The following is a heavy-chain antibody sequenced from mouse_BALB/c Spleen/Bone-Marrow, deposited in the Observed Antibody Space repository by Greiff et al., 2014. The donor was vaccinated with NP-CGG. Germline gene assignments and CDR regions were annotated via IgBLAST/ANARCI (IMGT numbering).Heavy chain of an antibody. J-gene: IGHJ3*01. CDR3: ASPGTY. CDR1: GFTFSDYY. Sequence: EVKLVESGGGLVQPGGSLKLSCATSGFTFSDYYMYWVRQTPEKRLEWVAYISNGGGSSTYYPDTVKGRFTISRDNAKNTLYLQMSRLKSEDTAMYYCASPGTYWGQGTLATVSA. D-gene: IGHD4-1*01. CDR2: ISNGGGSST. V-gene: IGHV5-12*02.